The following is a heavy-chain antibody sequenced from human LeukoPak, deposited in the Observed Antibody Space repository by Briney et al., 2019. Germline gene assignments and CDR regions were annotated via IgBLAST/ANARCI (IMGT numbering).Heavy chain of an antibody. CDR1: GFTFSSYW. J-gene: IGHJ4*02. CDR3: AREGFMDYFDY. CDR2: IKQDGSEK. D-gene: IGHD3-10*01. V-gene: IGHV3-7*01. Sequence: GGSLRLSCAASGFTFSSYWMSWVRQAPGKGLEWVANIKQDGSEKYYVDSVKGRFTISRDNAKNSLYLQMNSMRAEDTAVYYCAREGFMDYFDYWGQGTLVTVSS.